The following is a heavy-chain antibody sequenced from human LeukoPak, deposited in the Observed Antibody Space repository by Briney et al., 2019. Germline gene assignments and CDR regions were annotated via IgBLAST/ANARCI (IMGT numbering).Heavy chain of an antibody. Sequence: GASVKVSCKASGYTFTGYYIHWARQAPGQGLEWMGWINPNSGGTNYAQKFQGRVTMTRDTSISTAYMDLSRLRSDDTAVYYCARGSIVGATFDYFDYWGQGTLVTVSS. J-gene: IGHJ4*02. CDR1: GYTFTGYY. CDR3: ARGSIVGATFDYFDY. D-gene: IGHD1-26*01. CDR2: INPNSGGT. V-gene: IGHV1-2*02.